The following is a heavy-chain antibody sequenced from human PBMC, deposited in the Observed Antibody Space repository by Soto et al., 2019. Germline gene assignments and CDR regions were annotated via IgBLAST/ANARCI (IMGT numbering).Heavy chain of an antibody. CDR3: ASLDTYYDILTGAPDAFDI. J-gene: IGHJ3*02. Sequence: ASVKVSCKASGYTFTSYDINWVRQATGQGLEWMGWTNPNSGNTGYAQKFQGRVTMTRNTSISTAYMELSSLRSEDTAVYYCASLDTYYDILTGAPDAFDIWGQGTMVTVSS. CDR2: TNPNSGNT. D-gene: IGHD3-9*01. CDR1: GYTFTSYD. V-gene: IGHV1-8*01.